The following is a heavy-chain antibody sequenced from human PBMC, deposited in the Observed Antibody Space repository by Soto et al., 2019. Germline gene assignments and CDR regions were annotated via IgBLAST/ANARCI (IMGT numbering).Heavy chain of an antibody. CDR2: IKSKTDDGPT. Sequence: GGSLRLSCTVSGFTFRNAWMTWVRRAPGKGVEWVGRIKSKTDDGPTDYAAPVKGRFTISRDDSRNTLYLQMNSLRTDDTAVYYCTTDPSTWAYYYYHGMDVWGQGTTVPAS. J-gene: IGHJ6*02. CDR1: GFTFRNAW. D-gene: IGHD2-2*01. V-gene: IGHV3-15*01. CDR3: TTDPSTWAYYYYHGMDV.